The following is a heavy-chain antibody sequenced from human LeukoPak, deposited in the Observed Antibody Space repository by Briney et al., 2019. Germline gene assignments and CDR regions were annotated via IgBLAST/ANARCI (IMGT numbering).Heavy chain of an antibody. CDR3: ARYRRVAATPDLNYFDY. J-gene: IGHJ4*02. D-gene: IGHD2-15*01. Sequence: GGSLRLSCAASGFTFSSYWMSWVRQAPGKGLEWVANIKQDGSEKYYVDSVKGRFTISRDNAKNSLYLQMNSLRAEDTAVYYCARYRRVAATPDLNYFDYWGQGTLVTVSS. CDR1: GFTFSSYW. CDR2: IKQDGSEK. V-gene: IGHV3-7*01.